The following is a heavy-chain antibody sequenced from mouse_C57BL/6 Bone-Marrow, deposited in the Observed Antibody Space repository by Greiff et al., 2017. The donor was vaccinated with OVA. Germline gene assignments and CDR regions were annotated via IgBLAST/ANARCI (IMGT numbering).Heavy chain of an antibody. J-gene: IGHJ2*01. CDR3: ARSGIYDGYYFDY. Sequence: VQLQQSGPELVKPGASVKISCKASGYAFSSSWMNWVKQRPGKGLEWIGRIYPGDGDTNYNGKFKGKATLTEDKSSSTAYMQLSSLTSEDSAVYFCARSGIYDGYYFDYWGQGTTLTVSS. D-gene: IGHD2-3*01. CDR2: IYPGDGDT. V-gene: IGHV1-82*01. CDR1: GYAFSSSW.